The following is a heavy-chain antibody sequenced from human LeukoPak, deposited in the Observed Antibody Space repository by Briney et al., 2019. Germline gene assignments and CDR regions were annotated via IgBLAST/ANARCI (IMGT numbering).Heavy chain of an antibody. J-gene: IGHJ3*02. D-gene: IGHD1-1*01. CDR2: IYYSGST. CDR3: AREVVGTISRRAFDI. CDR1: GGSISSGGDY. V-gene: IGHV4-31*03. Sequence: SQTLSLTCTVSGGSISSGGDYWSWIRQHPGKSLEWIGYIYYSGSTYYNPSLKSRVTISVDTSKNQFSLRLSSVTAADTAVYYCAREVVGTISRRAFDIWGQGTMVIVSS.